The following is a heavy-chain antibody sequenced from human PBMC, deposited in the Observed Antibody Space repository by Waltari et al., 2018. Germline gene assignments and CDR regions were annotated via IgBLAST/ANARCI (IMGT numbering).Heavy chain of an antibody. V-gene: IGHV3-48*03. J-gene: IGHJ1*01. CDR3: ATFGSFILWNGLPLDN. CDR2: ITGGSNK. Sequence: EVQVRESGGCGVPQGGAVSPSWAMYGDPMRTTEVLWVRQAPGKGLESVAYITGGSNKYYGDSVKRRVTISRDNDRKSFYLQMDSLRVEDTPLYYCATFGSFILWNGLPLDNWGPGTLVTVSS. CDR1: GDPMRTTE. D-gene: IGHD3-3*01.